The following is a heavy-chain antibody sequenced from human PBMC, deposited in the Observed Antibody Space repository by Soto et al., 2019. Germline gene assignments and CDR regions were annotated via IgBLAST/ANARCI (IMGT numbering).Heavy chain of an antibody. J-gene: IGHJ6*02. CDR3: ARHGAYSTSVYYYYGMDV. D-gene: IGHD6-13*01. CDR1: GGAINSTVYY. V-gene: IGHV4-39*01. CDR2: SNYGGPT. Sequence: SSETLSLTCTVSGGAINSTVYYWGWIRQPPGKGLEWIGSSNYGGPTYYSPSLQSRVTISLDTAKNHFSLNLRSVTAAATAVYYCARHGAYSTSVYYYYGMDVWGQGTTVTVSS.